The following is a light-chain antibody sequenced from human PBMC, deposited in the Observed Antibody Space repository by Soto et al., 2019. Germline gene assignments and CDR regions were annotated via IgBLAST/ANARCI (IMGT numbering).Light chain of an antibody. CDR2: DVS. J-gene: IGLJ2*01. CDR3: SSYTGSSTYVI. V-gene: IGLV2-14*01. CDR1: SSDVGGYNY. Sequence: QSALTPPAYVSGSPGQSITISCTGTSSDVGGYNYVSWYQQHPGKAPKLMIYDVSNRPSGVSNRFSGSKSGNTASLTISGLQAEDEADYYCSSYTGSSTYVIFGGGTKLTVL.